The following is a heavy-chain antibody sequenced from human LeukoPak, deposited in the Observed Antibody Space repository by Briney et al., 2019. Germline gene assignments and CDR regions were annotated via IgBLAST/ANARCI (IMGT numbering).Heavy chain of an antibody. Sequence: SETLSLTCTVSGGSISSSSYYWGWIRQPPGKGLEWIGSIYYSGSTYYNPSLKSRVTISVDTSKNQSSLKLSSVTAADTAVYYCARQSITQDDPNWLDPWGQGTLVTVSS. D-gene: IGHD3-10*01. CDR1: GGSISSSSYY. J-gene: IGHJ5*02. CDR3: ARQSITQDDPNWLDP. V-gene: IGHV4-39*01. CDR2: IYYSGST.